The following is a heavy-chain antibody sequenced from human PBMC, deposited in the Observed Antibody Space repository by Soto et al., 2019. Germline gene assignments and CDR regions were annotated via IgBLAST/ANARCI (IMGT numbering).Heavy chain of an antibody. Sequence: QVQLVQSGAEVKKPGSSVKVSCKASGGTFSSYTISWVRQAPGQGLEWMGRIIPILGIANYAQKFQGRVTITADKSTSSAYTEPSSLGSEDTAVYCCERIGLTTGGDYWGQGTLVTVSS. CDR1: GGTFSSYT. J-gene: IGHJ4*02. CDR3: ERIGLTTGGDY. D-gene: IGHD3-22*01. V-gene: IGHV1-69*02. CDR2: IIPILGIA.